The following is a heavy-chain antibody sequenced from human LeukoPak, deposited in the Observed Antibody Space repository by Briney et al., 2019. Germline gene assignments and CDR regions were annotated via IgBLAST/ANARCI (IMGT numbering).Heavy chain of an antibody. D-gene: IGHD5-18*01. CDR1: GFTFSSYA. V-gene: IGHV3-23*01. CDR2: ISGSGGST. CDR3: AREIQSLGYYYYYGMDV. Sequence: GGSLRLSCAASGFTFSSYAMSWVRQAPGKGLEWVSAISGSGGSTYYADSVKGRFTISRDNSKNTLYLQMNSLRAEDTAVYYCAREIQSLGYYYYYGMDVWGQGTTVTVSS. J-gene: IGHJ6*02.